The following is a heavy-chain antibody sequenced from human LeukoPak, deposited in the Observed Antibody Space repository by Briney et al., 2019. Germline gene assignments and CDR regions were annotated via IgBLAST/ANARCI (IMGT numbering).Heavy chain of an antibody. D-gene: IGHD3-9*01. CDR1: GFAFSSYW. CDR2: IKQDGSVK. Sequence: PGGSLRLSCAAPGFAFSSYWMSWVRQAPGKGLEWVANIKQDGSVKYYVDSVKGRFTISRDNSKNTLYLQMNSLRAEDTAVYYCAAVMYYDILTGYYLASRYYYYYGMDVWGQGTTVTVSS. V-gene: IGHV3-7*03. CDR3: AAVMYYDILTGYYLASRYYYYYGMDV. J-gene: IGHJ6*02.